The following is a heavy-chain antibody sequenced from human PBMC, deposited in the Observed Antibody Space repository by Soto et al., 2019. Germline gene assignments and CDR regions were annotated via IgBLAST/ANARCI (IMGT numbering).Heavy chain of an antibody. CDR2: INPATGAA. Sequence: QLHLVQSGAVVKKPGASVTVSCSASGYPVTAYYMHWVRQAPGRGLEWMGGINPATGAAKYTQTFQGRVTMARDTSTSTVFMELSGLTSEDTSFCYWARGGGVGVAGSAAFDMWGQGTLVTVSS. CDR1: GYPVTAYY. CDR3: ARGGGVGVAGSAAFDM. D-gene: IGHD3-3*01. V-gene: IGHV1-2*02. J-gene: IGHJ3*02.